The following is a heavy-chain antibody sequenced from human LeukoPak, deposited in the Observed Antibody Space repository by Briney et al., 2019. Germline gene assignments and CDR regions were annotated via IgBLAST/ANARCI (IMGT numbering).Heavy chain of an antibody. CDR2: MNPNSGNT. V-gene: IGHV1-8*01. CDR3: ASRLYYYGSGSYPFDP. Sequence: ASVKVSCKASGYTFTSYDINWVRQATGQGLEWMGWMNPNSGNTGYAQKFQGRVTMTRNTSISTAYMELSSLRSEDTAVYYCASRLYYYGSGSYPFDPWGQGTLVTASS. J-gene: IGHJ5*02. CDR1: GYTFTSYD. D-gene: IGHD3-10*01.